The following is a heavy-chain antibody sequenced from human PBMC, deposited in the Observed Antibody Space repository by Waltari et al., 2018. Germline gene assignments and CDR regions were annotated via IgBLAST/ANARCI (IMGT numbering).Heavy chain of an antibody. CDR1: GASISSSVHY. D-gene: IGHD3-22*01. Sequence: QLQLQESGPGLVKPSETLSLACNVSGASISSSVHYWGWLRQPPGKGLEWIGCVYFTGTTYYNPSVKSRISISVDTSKSQFSLRLTSVTAADTAVYYCARAYDSTGYYRYFDLWGRGTLVTVSS. CDR3: ARAYDSTGYYRYFDL. J-gene: IGHJ2*01. V-gene: IGHV4-39*01. CDR2: VYFTGTT.